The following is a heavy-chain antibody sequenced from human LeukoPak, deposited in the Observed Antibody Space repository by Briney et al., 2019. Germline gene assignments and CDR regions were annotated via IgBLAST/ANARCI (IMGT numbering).Heavy chain of an antibody. J-gene: IGHJ6*03. Sequence: GASVKVSCKASGGTFSSYAISWVRQAPGQGLEWMGGIIPIFGTANYAQKFQGRVTITADESTSTAYMELSSLRSEDTAVYYCARTSWDIVVVPAAIPQKSYYYYYMDAWGKGTTVTVSS. CDR3: ARTSWDIVVVPAAIPQKSYYYYYMDA. D-gene: IGHD2-2*01. CDR2: IIPIFGTA. V-gene: IGHV1-69*13. CDR1: GGTFSSYA.